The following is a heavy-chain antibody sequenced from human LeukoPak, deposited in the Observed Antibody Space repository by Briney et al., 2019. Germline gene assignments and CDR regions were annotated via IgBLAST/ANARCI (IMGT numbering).Heavy chain of an antibody. D-gene: IGHD2-2*01. Sequence: GGSLRLSCAASGFTFSSYAMSWVRQAPGKGLEWVSAISGSGRDTYYTDSVKGRFTISRDDSKNTLYLQMHSLRAEDTAVYYCAKAGAVCSSTSCYANYWGQGTLVTVSS. CDR1: GFTFSSYA. CDR2: ISGSGRDT. V-gene: IGHV3-23*01. CDR3: AKAGAVCSSTSCYANY. J-gene: IGHJ4*02.